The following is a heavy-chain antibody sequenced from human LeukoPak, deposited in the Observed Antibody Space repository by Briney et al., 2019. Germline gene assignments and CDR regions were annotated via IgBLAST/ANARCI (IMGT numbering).Heavy chain of an antibody. CDR2: IYYSGST. V-gene: IGHV4-39*07. CDR3: ARAPEGVTYDSSGYYRVWLSGYYFDY. CDR1: GGSISSSSYY. Sequence: SETLSLTCTVSGGSISSSSYYWGWIRQPPGKGLEWIGSIYYSGSTYYNPSLKSRVTISVDTSKNQFSLKLSSVTAADTAVYYCARAPEGVTYDSSGYYRVWLSGYYFDYWGQGTLVTVSS. J-gene: IGHJ4*02. D-gene: IGHD3-22*01.